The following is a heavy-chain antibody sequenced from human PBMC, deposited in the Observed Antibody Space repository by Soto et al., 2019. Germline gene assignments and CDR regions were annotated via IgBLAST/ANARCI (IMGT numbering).Heavy chain of an antibody. CDR1: GGSFSGCY. V-gene: IGHV4-34*01. CDR3: ARHAVHSSGFTDY. CDR2: INHSGST. Sequence: SETLSLTCAFYGGSFSGCYWSWIRQPPGKGLEWIGEINHSGSTNYNPSLKSGATISVDTSKNQFSLKLSSVTAADSAVYYWARHAVHSSGFTDYWGQGTLVTVSS. J-gene: IGHJ4*02. D-gene: IGHD6-19*01.